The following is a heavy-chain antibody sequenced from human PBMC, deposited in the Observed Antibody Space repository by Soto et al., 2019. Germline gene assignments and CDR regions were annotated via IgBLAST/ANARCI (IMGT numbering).Heavy chain of an antibody. Sequence: HLVQSAAEVKKPGASVKVSCKASGYVFLGYAITWVRQAPGHGLEWMGGISPHNGNTKYAQKFQGRMIMTTDTSTDTAYMELRSLISDDTATYYCATLDLGTFDVWGQGTLVTVSA. V-gene: IGHV1-18*01. CDR2: ISPHNGNT. J-gene: IGHJ4*02. CDR1: GYVFLGYA. D-gene: IGHD3-9*01. CDR3: ATLDLGTFDV.